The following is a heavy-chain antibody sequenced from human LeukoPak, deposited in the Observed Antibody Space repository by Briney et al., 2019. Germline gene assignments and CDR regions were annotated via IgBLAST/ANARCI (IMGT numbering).Heavy chain of an antibody. CDR3: AKGMQWLVSNYSDY. V-gene: IGHV3-30*02. Sequence: PGGSLRLSCAASGFTFSSYGMHWVRQAPGKGLEWVAFIRYDGSNKYYADSVKGRFTISRDNSKNTLYLQMNSLRAEDTAVYYCAKGMQWLVSNYSDYWGQGTLVTVSS. CDR1: GFTFSSYG. D-gene: IGHD6-19*01. CDR2: IRYDGSNK. J-gene: IGHJ4*02.